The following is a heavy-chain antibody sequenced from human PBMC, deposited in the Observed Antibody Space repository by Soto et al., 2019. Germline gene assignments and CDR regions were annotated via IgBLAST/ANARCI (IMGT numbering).Heavy chain of an antibody. CDR3: GRRNYGLLSQCLDY. D-gene: IGHD3-10*01. V-gene: IGHV3-20*01. J-gene: IGHJ4*02. CDR2: IGWDGGSS. CDR1: GFTFDGYG. Sequence: EVQLVESGGGVVRPGGSLRLSCAASGFTFDGYGMTWVHQAPGKGLVWVSGIGWDGGSSGYAASVKGRFTISRDNANTSLYLQLNSLRADDTDLYECGRRNYGLLSQCLDYWGQGTLVTVSS.